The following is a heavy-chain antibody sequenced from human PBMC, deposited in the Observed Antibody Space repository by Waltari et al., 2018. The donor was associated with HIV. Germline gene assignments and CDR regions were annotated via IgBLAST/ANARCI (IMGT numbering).Heavy chain of an antibody. CDR2: IKQDGSEE. V-gene: IGHV3-7*03. Sequence: EVHLVESGGGLVQPGGSLRLSCAASGFTFSSYWMSWVRQAPGKGLEWVANIKQDGSEENYVDSVKGRFTISRDNAKNSMYLQRNSLRAEDTAVYYGTTPVTTRGWGQGTLVTVSS. CDR1: GFTFSSYW. D-gene: IGHD4-17*01. J-gene: IGHJ4*02. CDR3: TTPVTTRG.